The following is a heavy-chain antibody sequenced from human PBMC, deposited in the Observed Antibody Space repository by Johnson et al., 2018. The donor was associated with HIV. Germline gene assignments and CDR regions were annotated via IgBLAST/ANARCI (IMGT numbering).Heavy chain of an antibody. D-gene: IGHD6-19*01. CDR3: SPLRHIAVAGTGDAFDI. CDR1: GFTFDDYT. Sequence: VQLVESGGGLVQPGGSLRLSCVASGFTFDDYTMHWVRQAPGKGLEWVSLISWDGGGTSYADSVRGRFTISRDNSKNSLYLQMNSLRTEDTALYYCSPLRHIAVAGTGDAFDIWGQGTMVTVSS. V-gene: IGHV3-43*01. CDR2: ISWDGGGT. J-gene: IGHJ3*02.